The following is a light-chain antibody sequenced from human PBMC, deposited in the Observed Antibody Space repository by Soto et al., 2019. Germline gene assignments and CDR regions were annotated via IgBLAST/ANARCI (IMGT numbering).Light chain of an antibody. CDR1: QSLLHSDGNTY. CDR3: MQAPQFQFS. CDR2: KAS. V-gene: IGKV2-24*01. J-gene: IGKJ2*01. Sequence: DIVMTQTPLASPVTLGQPASISCRSSQSLLHSDGNTYLSWLRQRPGQPPRLLIFKASLRFSGVPDRFSGSGAGTDFTLNISRVEADDVGIYYCMQAPQFQFSFGQGTRLEI.